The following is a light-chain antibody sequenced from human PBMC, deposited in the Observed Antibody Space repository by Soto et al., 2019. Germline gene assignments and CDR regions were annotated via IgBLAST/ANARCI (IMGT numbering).Light chain of an antibody. CDR1: QSVLYSSNNNNY. CDR2: WAS. Sequence: DIVMTQSPDSLAVSLGERDTINCKSSQSVLYSSNNNNYLAWYQQKPGQPPKLLIYWASTRESGVPYRFSGSGSGTDFTLTISSLQAEDVAVYYCQQYYSTPRTFGQGTKLEIK. J-gene: IGKJ2*01. CDR3: QQYYSTPRT. V-gene: IGKV4-1*01.